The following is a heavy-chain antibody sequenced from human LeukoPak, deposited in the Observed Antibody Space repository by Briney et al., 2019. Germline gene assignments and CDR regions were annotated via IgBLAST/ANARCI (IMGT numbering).Heavy chain of an antibody. CDR1: GFTFSDYY. V-gene: IGHV3-11*04. D-gene: IGHD2-15*01. CDR2: ISSSGSTI. CDR3: ATRLLVRAMAFDI. Sequence: GGSLRLSCAASGFTFSDYYMSWIRQAPGKGLEWVSYISSSGSTIYYADSVKGRFTISRDNAKNSLYLQMNSLRAEDTAVYYCATRLLVRAMAFDIWGQGTMVTVSS. J-gene: IGHJ3*02.